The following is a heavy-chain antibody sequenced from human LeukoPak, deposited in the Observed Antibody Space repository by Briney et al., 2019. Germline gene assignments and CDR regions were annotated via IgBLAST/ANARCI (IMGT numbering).Heavy chain of an antibody. Sequence: SETLSLTCTVSGASISSGSYYWSWIRQQPGKGLEWIGYIYYSGNTYYNPSLKSRVTISVDTSKNQFSLKLISVTAADTAVYYCARVYGRSSSSHYWGQGTLVTVSS. V-gene: IGHV4-31*03. D-gene: IGHD2-2*01. CDR2: IYYSGNT. J-gene: IGHJ4*02. CDR3: ARVYGRSSSSHY. CDR1: GASISSGSYY.